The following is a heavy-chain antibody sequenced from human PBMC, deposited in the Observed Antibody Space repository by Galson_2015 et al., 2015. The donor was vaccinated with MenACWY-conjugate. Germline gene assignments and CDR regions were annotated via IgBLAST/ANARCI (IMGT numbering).Heavy chain of an antibody. J-gene: IGHJ4*02. CDR3: AREVLNIFDS. Sequence: CAISGDSDSGTNVAWNWIRQSPSRGLEWLGRTYYTFRWYTNYAMSVTRRIAISPDTSKNQVTLQLNSVTPEDTAVYYCAREVLNIFDSWGQGTLVTVSS. V-gene: IGHV6-1*01. D-gene: IGHD3-9*01. CDR1: GDSDSGTNVA. CDR2: TYYTFRWYT.